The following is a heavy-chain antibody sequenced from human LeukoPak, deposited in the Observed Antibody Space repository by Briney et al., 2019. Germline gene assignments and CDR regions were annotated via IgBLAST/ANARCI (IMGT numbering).Heavy chain of an antibody. J-gene: IGHJ3*02. D-gene: IGHD3-10*01. CDR3: ARNIWFGESADAFDI. V-gene: IGHV1-2*02. CDR1: GYTFTGYF. Sequence: ASVKVSCKASGYTFTGYFMHWVRQAPGQGLEWMGWINPNSGGTNYAQKFQGRVTMTRDKSIRTAYMELSRLTSDDTAVYYCARNIWFGESADAFDIWGQGTMVTVSS. CDR2: INPNSGGT.